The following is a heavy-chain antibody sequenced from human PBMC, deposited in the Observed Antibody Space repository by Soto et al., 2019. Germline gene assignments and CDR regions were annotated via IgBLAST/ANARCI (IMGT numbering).Heavy chain of an antibody. Sequence: QVQLQESGPGLVEPSGTLSLTCAVSGGSIRSGNWWSWVRQPPGKGLEWIGEIYHSGTTNYNPSLKSRVTRSVDKSKNQFSLKLTSVTAADTAVYYCARQRGYYVDYWGQGTLVTVSS. CDR2: IYHSGTT. V-gene: IGHV4-4*02. CDR3: ARQRGYYVDY. J-gene: IGHJ4*02. D-gene: IGHD3-22*01. CDR1: GGSIRSGNW.